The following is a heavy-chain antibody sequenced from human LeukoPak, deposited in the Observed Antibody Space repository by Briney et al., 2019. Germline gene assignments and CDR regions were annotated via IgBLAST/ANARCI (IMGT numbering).Heavy chain of an antibody. Sequence: PGGSLRLSCAASGITFSGYYMSWIRQAPGKGLEWGSYISSSGSTIYYADSVKGRFTVSRDNAKNSRYLQMNSLRAEDTAVYYCARAAAASDSSTWGYYYYYYMDVWGKGTTVIVSS. CDR2: ISSSGSTI. D-gene: IGHD6-13*01. V-gene: IGHV3-11*01. CDR3: ARAAAASDSSTWGYYYYYYMDV. CDR1: GITFSGYY. J-gene: IGHJ6*03.